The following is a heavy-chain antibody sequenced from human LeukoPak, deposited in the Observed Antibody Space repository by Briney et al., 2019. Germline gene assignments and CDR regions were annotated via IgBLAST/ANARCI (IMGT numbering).Heavy chain of an antibody. Sequence: GGSLRLSCAASESIVSTNYMSWVRQPPGKGLEWVSIMYSGGSTFYSDSVKGRFSISRDTSQNTFYLQMNSLRAEDTAVYYCARYSFQYTNSPLRHDAFDVWGQGMMVVVSS. D-gene: IGHD2/OR15-2a*01. CDR1: ESIVSTNY. V-gene: IGHV3-66*01. J-gene: IGHJ3*01. CDR3: ARYSFQYTNSPLRHDAFDV. CDR2: MYSGGST.